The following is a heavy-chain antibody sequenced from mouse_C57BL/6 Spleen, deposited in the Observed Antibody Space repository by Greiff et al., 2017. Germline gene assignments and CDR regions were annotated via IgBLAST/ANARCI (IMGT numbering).Heavy chain of an antibody. Sequence: DVQLVESGEGLVKPGGSLKLSCAASGFTFSSYAMSWVRQTPEKRLEWVAYISSGGDYIYYADTVKGRFTISRDNARNTLYLQMSSLKSEDTAMYYCTRVLITTVVATDWYFDVWGTGTTVTVSS. J-gene: IGHJ1*03. CDR3: TRVLITTVVATDWYFDV. V-gene: IGHV5-9-1*02. CDR2: ISSGGDYI. D-gene: IGHD1-1*01. CDR1: GFTFSSYA.